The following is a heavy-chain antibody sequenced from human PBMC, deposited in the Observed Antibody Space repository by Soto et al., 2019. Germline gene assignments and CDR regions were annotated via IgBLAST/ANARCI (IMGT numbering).Heavy chain of an antibody. D-gene: IGHD2-2*01. CDR3: ARDVRYCSSADCWA. Sequence: QVQLVESGGGVVQPGRSLRLSCAASGFTFSSYAMHWVRQAPGKGLEWVTVISFDGRIKYYTESVKDRFTISRDNSKNILYLQMNSLKPDDTGIYYCARDVRYCSSADCWAWGQGTLVTVSS. CDR1: GFTFSSYA. V-gene: IGHV3-30*04. J-gene: IGHJ4*02. CDR2: ISFDGRIK.